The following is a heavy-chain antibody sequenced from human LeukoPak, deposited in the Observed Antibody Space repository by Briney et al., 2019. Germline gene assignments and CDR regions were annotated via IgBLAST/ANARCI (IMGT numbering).Heavy chain of an antibody. V-gene: IGHV3-53*01. CDR3: ARGIVAQKSD. CDR1: GFTFSSYS. CDR2: IYSGGST. D-gene: IGHD5-12*01. Sequence: QPGGSLRLSCAASGFTFSSYSMNWVRQAPGKGLEWVSVIYSGGSTYYADSVKGRFTISRDNSKNTLYLQMNSLRAEDTAVYYCARGIVAQKSDWGQGTLVTVSS. J-gene: IGHJ4*02.